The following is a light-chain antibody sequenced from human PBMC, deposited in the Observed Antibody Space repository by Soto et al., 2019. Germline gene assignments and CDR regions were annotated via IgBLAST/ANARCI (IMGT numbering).Light chain of an antibody. CDR2: EAS. J-gene: IGKJ2*01. CDR3: QQYDNLPYT. V-gene: IGKV1-33*01. Sequence: DIQMTQSPSSLSASVGDRVTITCQANQDISRYLSWLQQKPGKAPKLLIHEASILETGVPSRFSGSRSGTDFALTISSLQPEDIATYFCQQYDNLPYTFGQGTKLEIK. CDR1: QDISRY.